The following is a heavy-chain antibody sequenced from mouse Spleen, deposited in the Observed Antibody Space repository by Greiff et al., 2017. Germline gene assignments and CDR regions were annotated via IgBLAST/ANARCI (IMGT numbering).Heavy chain of an antibody. D-gene: IGHD1-1*01. CDR1: GYTFTDYY. J-gene: IGHJ3*01. Sequence: VQLQQSGPELVKPGASVKISCKASGYTFTDYYMNWVKQSHGKSLEWIGDINPNNGGTSYNQKFKGKATLTVDKSSSTAYMELRSLTSEDSAVYYCARADYYDWFAYWGQGTLVTVSA. V-gene: IGHV1-26*01. CDR3: ARADYYDWFAY. CDR2: INPNNGGT.